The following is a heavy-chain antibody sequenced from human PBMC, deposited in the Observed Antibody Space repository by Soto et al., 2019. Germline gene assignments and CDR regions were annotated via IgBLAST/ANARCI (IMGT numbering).Heavy chain of an antibody. Sequence: EVQLVESGGGLVQPGGSLRLSCAASGFTFSTYWVSWVRQAPGKGLEWVANIKPDGSEADYVDSVKDRFTNSRDNAKNSLFLQMNSMRAEDTAVYYCARNGRWVHGTFVTVSS. V-gene: IGHV3-7*02. D-gene: IGHD2-8*01. CDR3: ARNGR. CDR2: IKPDGSEA. J-gene: IGHJ4*01. CDR1: GFTFSTYW.